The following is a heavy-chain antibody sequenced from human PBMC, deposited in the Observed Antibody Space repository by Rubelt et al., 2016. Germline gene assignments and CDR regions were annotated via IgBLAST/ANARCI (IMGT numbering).Heavy chain of an antibody. Sequence: GLEWMGRIIPILGIANYAQKFQGRVTITADESTSTAYMELSSLRSEDTAVYYCASGNTYYGSGSYGDYWGQGTLVTVSS. V-gene: IGHV1-69*02. CDR2: IIPILGIA. D-gene: IGHD3-10*01. CDR3: ASGNTYYGSGSYGDY. J-gene: IGHJ4*02.